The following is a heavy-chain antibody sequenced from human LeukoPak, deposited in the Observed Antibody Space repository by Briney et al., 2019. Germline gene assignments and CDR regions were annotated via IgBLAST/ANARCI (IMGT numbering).Heavy chain of an antibody. CDR3: ARKTTMTSQAFFDH. D-gene: IGHD4-17*01. CDR1: GFTFDDYA. J-gene: IGHJ4*02. CDR2: ISWNSGSI. Sequence: GGSLRLSCAASGFTFDDYAMHWVRQAPGKGLEWVSGISWNSGSIGYADSVKGRFTISRDNAKNSLFLQMNSLRAEDTAVYYCARKTTMTSQAFFDHWGQGTLVTVSS. V-gene: IGHV3-9*01.